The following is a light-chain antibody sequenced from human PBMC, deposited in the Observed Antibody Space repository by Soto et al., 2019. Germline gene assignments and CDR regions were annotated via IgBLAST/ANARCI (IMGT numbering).Light chain of an antibody. V-gene: IGKV3-15*01. Sequence: EVIMTQSPATLSMSPGERVTLSCRASQYVSNKLAWYQQKPGQPPRLLIHGASTRATDIPVRFSGGGSGTEFTLTINSLQSGDFAVYYCEQYYNWPLTFXGGTKVDIK. CDR2: GAS. CDR1: QYVSNK. J-gene: IGKJ4*01. CDR3: EQYYNWPLT.